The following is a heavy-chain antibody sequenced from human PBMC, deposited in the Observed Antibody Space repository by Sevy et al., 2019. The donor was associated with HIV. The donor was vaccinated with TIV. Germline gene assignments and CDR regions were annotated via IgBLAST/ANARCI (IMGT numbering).Heavy chain of an antibody. J-gene: IGHJ4*02. CDR3: ARLKSHYDRYYFDL. CDR2: IKQDGSKK. V-gene: IGHV3-7*01. Sequence: GGSLRLSCAASGFTFSDYWMSWVRQAPEKGLEWVANIKQDGSKKYYVDSVKGRFIMSRDNAKNSLYLEMNSLRAEDTAVYYCARLKSHYDRYYFDLWGQGTLVTVSS. D-gene: IGHD3-16*01. CDR1: GFTFSDYW.